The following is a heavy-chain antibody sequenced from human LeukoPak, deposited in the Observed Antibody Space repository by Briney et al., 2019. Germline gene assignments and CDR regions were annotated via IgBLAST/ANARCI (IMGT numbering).Heavy chain of an antibody. CDR2: IQDSGNT. CDR3: ARHYCSGGSCKPDY. J-gene: IGHJ4*02. D-gene: IGHD2-15*01. CDR1: GVPISRYY. V-gene: IGHV4-59*08. Sequence: SETLSLTCTVSGVPISRYYWSWIRQPPGKGLEWIGYIQDSGNTNYNPSLKSRVTISVDTSKNHFSRKLNSVTAADTAVYYFARHYCSGGSCKPDYWGQGTLVTVSS.